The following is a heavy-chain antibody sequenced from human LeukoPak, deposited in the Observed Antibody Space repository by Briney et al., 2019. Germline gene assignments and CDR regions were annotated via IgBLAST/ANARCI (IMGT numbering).Heavy chain of an antibody. CDR2: IYHSGST. D-gene: IGHD6-13*01. Sequence: SETLSLTCAVSGGSISSGGYSWSWIRQPPGKGLEWIGYIYHSGSTHYNPSLKSRVTISVDRSKNQFSLKLSSVTAADTAVYYCARAWLAAANWFDPWGQGTLVTVSS. CDR1: GGSISSGGYS. J-gene: IGHJ5*02. V-gene: IGHV4-30-2*01. CDR3: ARAWLAAANWFDP.